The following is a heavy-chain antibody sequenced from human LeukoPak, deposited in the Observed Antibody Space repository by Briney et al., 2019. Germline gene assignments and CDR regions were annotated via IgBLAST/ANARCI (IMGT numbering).Heavy chain of an antibody. CDR1: GGSISNYH. V-gene: IGHV4-4*07. CDR2: IHTSGST. D-gene: IGHD6-19*01. J-gene: IGHJ4*02. CDR3: ARRDISSGWSFDY. Sequence: SETLSLTCTVSGGSISNYHWSWIRQPAGKGLEWIGQIHTSGSTNYNPPLKSRVSMSKDTTEDQVSLMIRSVTAADTAFYYCARRDISSGWSFDYWGKGTLVTVSP.